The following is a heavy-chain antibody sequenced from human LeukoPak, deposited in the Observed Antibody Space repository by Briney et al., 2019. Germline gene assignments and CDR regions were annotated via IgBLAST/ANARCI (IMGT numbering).Heavy chain of an antibody. CDR3: AKLGMTRSWPYYFDY. CDR2: ISSSGTTI. V-gene: IGHV3-48*03. Sequence: GGSLRLSCVASGFTLSSYEMSWVRQAPGKGLEWVSYISSSGTTIYYADSVKGRFTISRDNSKNTLYLQMNSLRAEDTAVYYCAKLGMTRSWPYYFDYWGQGTLVTVSS. D-gene: IGHD1-26*01. CDR1: GFTLSSYE. J-gene: IGHJ4*02.